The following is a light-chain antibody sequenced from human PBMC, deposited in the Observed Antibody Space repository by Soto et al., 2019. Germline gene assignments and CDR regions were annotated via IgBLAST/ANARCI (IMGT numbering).Light chain of an antibody. V-gene: IGKV1-39*01. J-gene: IGKJ5*01. Sequence: DIELTQAPSFLAASSGDRVSITCRASQSISRYLNWYQQKPGKAPKLLIYAASSLQSGVPSRFSGSGSGRDFTLTITSPQPEDSETYYCQQTYSTPITFGQGIRLEIK. CDR1: QSISRY. CDR2: AAS. CDR3: QQTYSTPIT.